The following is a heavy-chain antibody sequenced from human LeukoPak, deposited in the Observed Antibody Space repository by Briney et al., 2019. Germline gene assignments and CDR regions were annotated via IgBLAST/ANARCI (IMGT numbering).Heavy chain of an antibody. V-gene: IGHV3-23*01. CDR1: GFTFGTYA. J-gene: IGHJ4*02. D-gene: IGHD2-2*01. Sequence: GGSLRLSCAASGFTFGTYAMSWVRQAPGEGLEWVSAISGTGGGTYYADSVKGRITISRDNSKNTLYLQMNSLRAEDTAVYYCVSFYETYWGRGTLVTVSS. CDR2: ISGTGGGT. CDR3: VSFYETY.